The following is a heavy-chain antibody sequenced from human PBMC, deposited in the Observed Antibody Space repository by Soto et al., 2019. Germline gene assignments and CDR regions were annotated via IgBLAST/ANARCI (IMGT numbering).Heavy chain of an antibody. V-gene: IGHV4-4*02. Sequence: QVQLQESGPGLVKPSGTLSLTCAVSGGSISSRNWWSWVRQPPGKGLEWIGEIYHSGSTNYNPSLKSRVTISVDKSKNQFSLKLSSVTAADTAVYYCASSDIVVVREYYYYGMDVWGQGTTVTVSS. CDR2: IYHSGST. D-gene: IGHD2-2*01. J-gene: IGHJ6*02. CDR3: ASSDIVVVREYYYYGMDV. CDR1: GGSISSRNW.